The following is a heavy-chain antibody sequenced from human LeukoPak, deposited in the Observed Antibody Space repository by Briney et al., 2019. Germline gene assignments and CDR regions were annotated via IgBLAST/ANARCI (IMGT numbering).Heavy chain of an antibody. CDR3: ARGSPRALRYFDWHKNYYYYGMDV. D-gene: IGHD3-9*01. CDR2: ISAYNGNT. V-gene: IGHV1-18*04. CDR1: GYTFTSYG. J-gene: IGHJ6*02. Sequence: ASVKVSCKASGYTFTSYGISWVRQAPGQGLEWMGWISAYNGNTNYAQKLQGRVTMTTDTSTSTAYMEQRSLRSDDTAVYYCARGSPRALRYFDWHKNYYYYGMDVWGQGTTVTVSS.